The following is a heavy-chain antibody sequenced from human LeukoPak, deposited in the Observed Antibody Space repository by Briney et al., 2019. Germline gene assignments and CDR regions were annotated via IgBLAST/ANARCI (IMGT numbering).Heavy chain of an antibody. V-gene: IGHV7-4-1*02. Sequence: ASVKVSCKASGYTFTSYAMNWVRQAPGQGLEWMGWINTNTGNPTYAQGFTGRFVLSLDTSVSTAYLQISSLKAEDTAVYYCARTPVYYDILTGYYHYYYYGMDVWGQGTTVTVSS. CDR1: GYTFTSYA. CDR2: INTNTGNP. J-gene: IGHJ6*02. CDR3: ARTPVYYDILTGYYHYYYYGMDV. D-gene: IGHD3-9*01.